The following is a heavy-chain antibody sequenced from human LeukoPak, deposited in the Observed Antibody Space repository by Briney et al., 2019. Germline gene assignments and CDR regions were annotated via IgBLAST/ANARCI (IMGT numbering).Heavy chain of an antibody. CDR3: AKGGEPSCCSSTSCHYYYYYYMDV. CDR2: ISGSGGST. D-gene: IGHD2-2*01. CDR1: GFTFSSYA. J-gene: IGHJ6*03. Sequence: GGSLRLSCAASGFTFSSYAMSWVRQAPGKGLEWVSAISGSGGSTYYADSVKGRFTISRDNSKNTLYLQMNSLRAEDTAVYYCAKGGEPSCCSSTSCHYYYYYYMDVWGKGTTVTVSS. V-gene: IGHV3-23*01.